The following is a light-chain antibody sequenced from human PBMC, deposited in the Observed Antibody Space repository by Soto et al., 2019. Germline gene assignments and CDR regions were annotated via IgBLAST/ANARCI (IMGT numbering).Light chain of an antibody. J-gene: IGKJ5*01. CDR2: DAS. CDR1: QSVSSY. V-gene: IGKV3-11*01. CDR3: QQRSNWPPEIT. Sequence: ELVLTQSPATLSLSPREKATLSCRASQSVSSYLAWYQQKPGQAPRLLIYDASNRATGIPARFSGSGSGTDFTLTISSLEPEDFAVYYCQQRSNWPPEITFGQGTRLEIK.